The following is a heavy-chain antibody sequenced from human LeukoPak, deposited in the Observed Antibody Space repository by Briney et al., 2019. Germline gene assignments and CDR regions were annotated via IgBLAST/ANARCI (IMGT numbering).Heavy chain of an antibody. D-gene: IGHD1-26*01. CDR1: GFTFSSYW. Sequence: GGSLRLSCAASGFTFSSYWMQWVRQAPGKGLVWVSRLSPDGSSTTSADSVKGRFTISRDNSKNTLYLQMNSLRAEDTAVYYCAKDRQSGSPRFSHYFDHWGQGTLVTVSS. CDR3: AKDRQSGSPRFSHYFDH. J-gene: IGHJ4*02. V-gene: IGHV3-74*01. CDR2: LSPDGSST.